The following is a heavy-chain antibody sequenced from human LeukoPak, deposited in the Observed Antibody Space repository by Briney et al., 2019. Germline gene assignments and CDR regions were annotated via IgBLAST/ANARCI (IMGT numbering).Heavy chain of an antibody. CDR1: GFTFNNYG. J-gene: IGHJ3*02. CDR3: AKSGMSATYDYGSGSYYPYAFDI. CDR2: ISYDGSNK. Sequence: PGGSLRLSCAASGFTFNNYGMHWVRQAPGKGLEWVAVISYDGSNKYYADPVKGRFTISRDNSKNTLYLQMNSLRAEDTAVYYCAKSGMSATYDYGSGSYYPYAFDIWGQGTMVTVSS. V-gene: IGHV3-33*05. D-gene: IGHD3-10*01.